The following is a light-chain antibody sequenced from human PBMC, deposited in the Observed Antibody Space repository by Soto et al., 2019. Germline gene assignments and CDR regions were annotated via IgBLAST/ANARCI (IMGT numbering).Light chain of an antibody. CDR2: VAS. Sequence: DIQMTQSPSFVSASVLDRVTITFLASQPISNWLAWYQQKPGKAPKLLIYVASALHSGVPSRFSGSGSGTEFTLTISSLQPEDFATYYCQQANSFPITFGKGKRREIK. CDR1: QPISNW. J-gene: IGKJ5*01. CDR3: QQANSFPIT. V-gene: IGKV1-12*01.